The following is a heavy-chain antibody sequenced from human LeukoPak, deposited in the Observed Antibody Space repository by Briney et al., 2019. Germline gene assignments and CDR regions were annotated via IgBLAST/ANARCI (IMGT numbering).Heavy chain of an antibody. J-gene: IGHJ2*01. CDR3: ARGGPDWYFDL. CDR1: GFTFSSYS. CDR2: ISSSSSTI. Sequence: GGSLRLSCAASGFTFSSYSMNWVRQAPGKGLEWVSYISSSSSTIYYADSVKGRFTISRDNAKNSLYLQMNSLRAEDTAVYYCARGGPDWYFDLWGRGTLVTVSS. V-gene: IGHV3-48*04.